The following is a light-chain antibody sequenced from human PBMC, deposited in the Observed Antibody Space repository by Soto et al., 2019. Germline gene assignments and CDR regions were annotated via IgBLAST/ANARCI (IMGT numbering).Light chain of an antibody. CDR3: QQYGSSPLYI. CDR1: QSVSSSY. CDR2: GTS. V-gene: IGKV3-20*01. J-gene: IGKJ2*01. Sequence: EIVLTQSPGTLSLSPGERATLSCRASQSVSSSYLAWYQQTPGQAPRLLIYGTSSKATGIPDRFSGSGSGTGCTLTISRLEPEDFAVYYCQQYGSSPLYIFGQGTKLEIK.